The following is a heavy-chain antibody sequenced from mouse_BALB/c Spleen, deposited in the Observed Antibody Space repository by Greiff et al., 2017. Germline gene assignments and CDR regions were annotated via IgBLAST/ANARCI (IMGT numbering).Heavy chain of an antibody. CDR2: IYPYNGGT. CDR3: ARESTMITPFDY. Sequence: EVKLQESGPELVKPGASVKISCKASGYTFTDYNMHWVKQSHGKSLEWIGYIYPYNGGTGYNQKFKSKATLTVDNSSSTAYMELRSLTSEDSAVYYCARESTMITPFDYWGQGTTLTVSS. V-gene: IGHV1S29*02. J-gene: IGHJ2*01. D-gene: IGHD2-4*01. CDR1: GYTFTDYN.